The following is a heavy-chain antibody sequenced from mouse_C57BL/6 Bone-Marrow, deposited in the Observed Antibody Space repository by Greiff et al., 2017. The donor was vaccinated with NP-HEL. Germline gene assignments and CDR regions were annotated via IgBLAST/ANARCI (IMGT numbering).Heavy chain of an antibody. CDR2: INPSSGYT. J-gene: IGHJ3*01. CDR1: GYTFTSYW. D-gene: IGHD2-2*01. CDR3: SYGYSVPWFAY. Sequence: QVQLQQSGAELAKPGASVKLSCKASGYTFTSYWMHWVKQRPGQGLEWIGYINPSSGYTKYNEKFKDKATLTADKSSSTAYMQLSSLTYEDSAVYYCSYGYSVPWFAYWGQGTLVTVSA. V-gene: IGHV1-7*01.